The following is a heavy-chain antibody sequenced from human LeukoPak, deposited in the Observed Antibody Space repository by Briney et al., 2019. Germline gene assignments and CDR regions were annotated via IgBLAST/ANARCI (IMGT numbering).Heavy chain of an antibody. Sequence: GGSLRLSCAASGFTFSDYYMSWIRQAPGKGLEWVSYISSSGSTIYYADSVKGRFTISRDNAKNSLYLQMNSLRAEDTAVYYCARVITYYYDSSGYYGGDWFDPWGQGTLVTVSS. CDR3: ARVITYYYDSSGYYGGDWFDP. CDR2: ISSSGSTI. J-gene: IGHJ5*02. CDR1: GFTFSDYY. D-gene: IGHD3-22*01. V-gene: IGHV3-11*04.